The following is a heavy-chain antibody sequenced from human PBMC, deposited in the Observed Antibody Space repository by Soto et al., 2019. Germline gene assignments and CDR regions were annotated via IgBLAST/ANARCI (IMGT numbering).Heavy chain of an antibody. CDR3: ARRERGYSYGSFDY. D-gene: IGHD5-18*01. J-gene: IGHJ4*02. CDR2: ISSNGGST. Sequence: EVQLVESAGGLVQPGGSLRLSCAASGFTFSSYAMHWVRQAPGKGLEHVSAISSNGGSTYYATSVKGRLTISRDNSKNTLYLQMGSLRAQDMAVYYCARRERGYSYGSFDYWGQGTLVTVSS. CDR1: GFTFSSYA. V-gene: IGHV3-64*01.